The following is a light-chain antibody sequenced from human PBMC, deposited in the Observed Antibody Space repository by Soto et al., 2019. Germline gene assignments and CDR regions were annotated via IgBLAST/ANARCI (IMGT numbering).Light chain of an antibody. CDR3: SSKTSSSSPFF. CDR2: EVS. CDR1: TSDVGAYNY. J-gene: IGLJ1*01. V-gene: IGLV2-14*01. Sequence: QSALTQPASVSGSPGKSITISCTGSTSDVGAYNYVSWYKHHPGQAPQLMIYEVSNRPSGVSNRFSGYKSGNTASLTISGLQADDEGDDYCSSKTSSSSPFFFGTGTKVTVL.